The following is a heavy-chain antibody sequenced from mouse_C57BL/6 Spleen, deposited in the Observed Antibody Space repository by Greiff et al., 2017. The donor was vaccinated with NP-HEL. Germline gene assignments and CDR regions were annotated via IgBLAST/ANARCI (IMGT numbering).Heavy chain of an antibody. CDR1: GYTFTSYW. J-gene: IGHJ3*01. V-gene: IGHV1-52*01. Sequence: QVQLQQPGAELVRPGSSVKLSCKASGYTFTSYWMHWVKQRPIQGLEWIGNIDPSDSETHYNQKFKDKATLTVDKSSSTAYMQLSSLTYEDSAVDYCARGYGSSYGGFAYWGQGTLVTVSA. CDR3: ARGYGSSYGGFAY. CDR2: IDPSDSET. D-gene: IGHD1-1*01.